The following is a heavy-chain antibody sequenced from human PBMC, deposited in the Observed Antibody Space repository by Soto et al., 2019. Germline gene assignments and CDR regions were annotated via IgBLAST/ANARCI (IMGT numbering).Heavy chain of an antibody. CDR2: INAGNGNT. J-gene: IGHJ6*02. CDR3: AIDSIYQIQAPSSIARYYGMDV. Sequence: GASVKVSCKASGYTFTSYAMHWVRQAPGQRLEWKGWINAGNGNTKNSQKIQGRVTITRDTSASTANMVLSSLSSDDTAVYYFAIDSIYQIQAPSSIARYYGMDVWGQGTTVTVSS. V-gene: IGHV1-3*01. CDR1: GYTFTSYA. D-gene: IGHD6-6*01.